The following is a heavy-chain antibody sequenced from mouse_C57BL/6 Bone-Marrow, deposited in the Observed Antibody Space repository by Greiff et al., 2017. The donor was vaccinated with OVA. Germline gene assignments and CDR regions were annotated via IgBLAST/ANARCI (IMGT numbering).Heavy chain of an antibody. CDR3: ARSMCTTAMDY. CDR1: GYTFTDYY. CDR2: INPYNGGT. D-gene: IGHD2-14*01. J-gene: IGHJ4*01. Sequence: EVQLKESGPVLVKPGASVKMSCKASGYTFTDYYMNWVKQSHGKSLEWIGVINPYNGGTSYNQKFKGKATLTVDKSSSTAYMELNSLTSEDSAVYYCARSMCTTAMDYWGQGTSVTVSS. V-gene: IGHV1-19*01.